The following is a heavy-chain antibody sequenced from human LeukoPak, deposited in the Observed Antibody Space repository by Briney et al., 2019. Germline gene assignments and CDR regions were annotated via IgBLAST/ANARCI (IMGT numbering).Heavy chain of an antibody. D-gene: IGHD2-21*02. CDR3: AKDKVVVVTAIPSY. Sequence: GGSLRLSCAASGSTFSSYAMRWVRQAPGKGLEWVSAISGSGGSTYYADSVKGRFTISGDNSKNTLYLQMNSLRAEDTAVYYCAKDKVVVVTAIPSYWGQGTLVTVSS. V-gene: IGHV3-23*01. J-gene: IGHJ4*02. CDR1: GSTFSSYA. CDR2: ISGSGGST.